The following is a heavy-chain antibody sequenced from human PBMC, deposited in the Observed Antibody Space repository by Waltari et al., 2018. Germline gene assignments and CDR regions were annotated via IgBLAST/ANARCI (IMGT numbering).Heavy chain of an antibody. V-gene: IGHV4-39*01. CDR3: ARGGGSLIGGLIVGSGLDV. Sequence: QLQMQESGPGLVKPSETLSLTCTVSGGSLTHVSHYWSWIRPPPGKGLEWIAALYYSGNEYYNRSRKGRVTISGEQAKNQFSLGLNSVTAADKGVYYCARGGGSLIGGLIVGSGLDVRGQGTTVTVSS. J-gene: IGHJ6*02. CDR2: LYYSGNE. CDR1: GGSLTHVSHY. D-gene: IGHD2-15*01.